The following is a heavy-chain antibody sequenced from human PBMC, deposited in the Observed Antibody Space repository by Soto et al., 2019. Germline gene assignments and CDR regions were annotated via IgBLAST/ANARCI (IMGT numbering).Heavy chain of an antibody. CDR1: GFSFSDYA. V-gene: IGHV3-23*01. CDR2: ISESGGST. Sequence: GSLRLSCAASGFSFSDYAMSWVRQAPGRGLEWVSVISESGGSTHYADSVRGRFTVSRDNSKNSLSLRMNSLRDEDTAVYFCAKRSPYSSGWYSPIFDYWGQGALVTVSS. D-gene: IGHD6-13*01. CDR3: AKRSPYSSGWYSPIFDY. J-gene: IGHJ4*02.